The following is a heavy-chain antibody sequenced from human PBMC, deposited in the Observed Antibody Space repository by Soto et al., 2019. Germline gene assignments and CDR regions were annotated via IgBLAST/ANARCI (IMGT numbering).Heavy chain of an antibody. D-gene: IGHD6-19*01. V-gene: IGHV3-7*01. CDR3: ARDRWWLVH. CDR1: GFTFSGYW. J-gene: IGHJ4*02. Sequence: EVQLVESGGGLVQPGGSLRLSCAASGFTFSGYWMNWVRQAPGKGLEWVANIKQGGGEKYYVDSVKGRFTISRDNAKNSRYLQMNSLRAEGTAVYYCARDRWWLVHWGQGTLVTVSS. CDR2: IKQGGGEK.